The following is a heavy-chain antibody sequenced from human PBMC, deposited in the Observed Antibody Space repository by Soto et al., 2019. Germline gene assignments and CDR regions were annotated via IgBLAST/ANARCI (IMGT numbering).Heavy chain of an antibody. CDR1: GFTFSSYA. D-gene: IGHD2-15*01. J-gene: IGHJ4*02. CDR3: ARLVVVAATAFQGLDY. Sequence: GGSLRLSCAASGFTFSSYAMSWVRQAPGKGLEWVSAISGSGGSTYYADSVKGRFTISRDNSKNTLYLQMNSLRAEDTAVYYCARLVVVAATAFQGLDYWGQGTLVTVSS. CDR2: ISGSGGST. V-gene: IGHV3-23*01.